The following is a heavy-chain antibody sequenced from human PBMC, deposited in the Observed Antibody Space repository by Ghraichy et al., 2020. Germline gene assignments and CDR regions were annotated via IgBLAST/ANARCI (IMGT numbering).Heavy chain of an antibody. CDR1: GFTFSSYS. J-gene: IGHJ4*02. Sequence: GESLNISCAASGFTFSSYSMNWVRQAPGKGLEWVSSISSSSSYIYYADSVKGRFTISRDNAKNSLYLQMNSLRAEDTAVYYCARDREMATIYFDYWGQGTLVTVSS. CDR2: ISSSSSYI. CDR3: ARDREMATIYFDY. V-gene: IGHV3-21*01. D-gene: IGHD5-24*01.